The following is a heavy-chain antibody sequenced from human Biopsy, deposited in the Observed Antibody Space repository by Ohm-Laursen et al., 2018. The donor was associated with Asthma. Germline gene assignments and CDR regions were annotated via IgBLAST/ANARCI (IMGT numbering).Heavy chain of an antibody. J-gene: IGHJ4*02. Sequence: SLRLSCAVSGFMFRSFGMHWVRQAPGKGLEWVAVISYDGNHKLYEDSVKGRFTISRDNSKNTLYLQMNSLRTEDTAVYYCAKRRGYSGHDNDYWGQGTLVIVSS. D-gene: IGHD5-12*01. CDR2: ISYDGNHK. CDR3: AKRRGYSGHDNDY. CDR1: GFMFRSFG. V-gene: IGHV3-30*18.